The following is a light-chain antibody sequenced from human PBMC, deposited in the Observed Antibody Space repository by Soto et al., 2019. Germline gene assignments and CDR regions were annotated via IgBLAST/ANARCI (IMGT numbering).Light chain of an antibody. J-gene: IGKJ4*01. CDR1: QSVSSSY. CDR2: DAS. CDR3: QQYGSSPIT. Sequence: EIVLTQSPGTLSLSPGERATLSCGASQSVSSSYLAWYQQKPGQAPRLLIYDASTRATGVPDSFSGSGSGTDFSLAISRLEPEDFAVYYCQQYGSSPITFGGGTKVDIK. V-gene: IGKV3-20*01.